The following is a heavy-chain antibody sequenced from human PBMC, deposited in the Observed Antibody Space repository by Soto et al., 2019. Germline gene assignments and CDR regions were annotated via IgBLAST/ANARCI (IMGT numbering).Heavy chain of an antibody. V-gene: IGHV4-39*07. D-gene: IGHD6-13*01. CDR1: GGSVISSRFY. Sequence: LSLTCTVSGGSVISSRFYWGWIRQPPGKGLEWIASIYYSGSTYYNPSLKSRVTISVDTSKNQFSLKLSSVTASDTAVYYCARGARGSSWTKYYFDYWGQGTLVTVSS. CDR3: ARGARGSSWTKYYFDY. J-gene: IGHJ4*02. CDR2: IYYSGST.